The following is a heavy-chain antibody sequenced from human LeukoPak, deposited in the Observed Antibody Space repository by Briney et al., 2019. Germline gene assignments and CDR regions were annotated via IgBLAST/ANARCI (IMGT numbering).Heavy chain of an antibody. CDR1: GGSFSGYY. V-gene: IGHV4-34*01. Sequence: SETLSLTCAVYGGSFSGYYWSWIRQPPGKGLEWIGEINHSGSTNYNPSLKSRVTISVDTSKNQFSLKLSSVTAADTAVYYCARRGTRYNRFDPWGQGTLVTVSS. CDR3: ARRGTRYNRFDP. J-gene: IGHJ5*02. CDR2: INHSGST.